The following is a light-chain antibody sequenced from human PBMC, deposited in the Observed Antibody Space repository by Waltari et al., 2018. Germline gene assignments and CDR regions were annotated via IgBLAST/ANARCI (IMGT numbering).Light chain of an antibody. CDR3: QQYGSSPGT. V-gene: IGKV3-20*01. CDR1: QSVSSSY. Sequence: ETVLTQSPGTLSLSPGERATLPCRASQSVSSSYFAWYQQKPGQAPRLLIYGASNRATGIPDRFSGSGSGTDFTLTISRLQPEDFAVYYCQQYGSSPGTFGQGTKVET. J-gene: IGKJ1*01. CDR2: GAS.